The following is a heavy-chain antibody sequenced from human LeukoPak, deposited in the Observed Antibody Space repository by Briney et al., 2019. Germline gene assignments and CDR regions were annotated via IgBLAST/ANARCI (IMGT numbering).Heavy chain of an antibody. CDR3: ARGTTPRFYDI. CDR2: IYPGDSDP. CDR1: GYRFTTYW. Sequence: GESLKISCKGSGYRFTTYWIGWVRQMPGKGLEWMGIIYPGDSDPRYSPSFQGQVTISADESITTAYLQWSSLKASDTAMYYCARGTTPRFYDIWGQGTMVTVSS. J-gene: IGHJ3*02. V-gene: IGHV5-51*01. D-gene: IGHD1-1*01.